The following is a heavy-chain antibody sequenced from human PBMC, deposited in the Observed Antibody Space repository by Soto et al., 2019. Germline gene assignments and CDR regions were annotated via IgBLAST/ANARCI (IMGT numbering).Heavy chain of an antibody. V-gene: IGHV3-30*18. Sequence: GGSLRLSCVASGFTFSSYGIHWVRQAPGRGLEWVAVISYDGSNKYYADSVKGRFTISRDNFKNTLYQQMDSLRAEDTAVYYCAKERYGQLYLEDYGMDVWGQGTTVTVSS. CDR2: ISYDGSNK. CDR3: AKERYGQLYLEDYGMDV. CDR1: GFTFSSYG. J-gene: IGHJ6*02. D-gene: IGHD3-16*01.